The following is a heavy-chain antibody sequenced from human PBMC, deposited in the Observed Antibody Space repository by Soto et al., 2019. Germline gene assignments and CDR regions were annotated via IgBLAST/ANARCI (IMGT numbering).Heavy chain of an antibody. CDR2: ISSNGGST. D-gene: IGHD2-2*01. V-gene: IGHV3-64*01. Sequence: EVQLVESGGGLVQPGGSLRLCCAASGFTFSSYAMHWVRQAPGKGLEYVSAISSNGGSTYYTNSVKGRFTISRDNSKNTLYLQMGSLRAEDMAVYYCAREGYCSSTSCYSFDYWGQGTLVTVSS. CDR1: GFTFSSYA. CDR3: AREGYCSSTSCYSFDY. J-gene: IGHJ4*02.